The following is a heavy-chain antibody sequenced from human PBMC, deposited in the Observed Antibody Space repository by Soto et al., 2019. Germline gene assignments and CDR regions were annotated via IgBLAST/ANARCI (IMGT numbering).Heavy chain of an antibody. J-gene: IGHJ5*02. CDR2: ISSSGSTI. CDR1: GFTFSSYE. D-gene: IGHD6-6*01. V-gene: IGHV3-48*03. CDR3: AKDLAARPGLAWFDP. Sequence: GGSLRLSCAASGFTFSSYEMNWVRQAPGKGLEWVSYISSSGSTIYYADSVKGRFTISRDNAKNSLYLQMNSLRAGDTAVYYCAKDLAARPGLAWFDPWGQGTLVTASS.